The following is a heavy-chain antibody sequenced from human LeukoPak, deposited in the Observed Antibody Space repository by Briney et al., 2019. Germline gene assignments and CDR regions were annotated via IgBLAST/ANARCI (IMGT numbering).Heavy chain of an antibody. V-gene: IGHV3-11*01. CDR2: ISGSLANT. D-gene: IGHD4-17*01. CDR1: GIRFGDFA. Sequence: PGASPRLSCDASGIRFGDFAMSCVRQPPGKGLEWVSCISGSLANTYYAAPVKGRFTSSRNNAKNSLYLQMNSLRAEDTAVYYCARPHDYGDYVFESWGQGTLVTVSS. CDR3: ARPHDYGDYVFES. J-gene: IGHJ4*02.